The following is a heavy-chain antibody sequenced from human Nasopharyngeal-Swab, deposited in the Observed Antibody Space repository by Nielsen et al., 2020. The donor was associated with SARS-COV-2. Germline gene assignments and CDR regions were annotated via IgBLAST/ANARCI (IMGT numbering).Heavy chain of an antibody. Sequence: ASVKVSCKASGYTFTSYAMHWVRQAPGQRLEWMGWINAGNGNTKYSQKFQGRVTITRDTSASTAYMELSSLRSEDTAVYYCARDRIAAGGSEFDYWGQGTLVTVSS. CDR1: GYTFTSYA. D-gene: IGHD6-13*01. CDR3: ARDRIAAGGSEFDY. J-gene: IGHJ4*02. V-gene: IGHV1-3*01. CDR2: INAGNGNT.